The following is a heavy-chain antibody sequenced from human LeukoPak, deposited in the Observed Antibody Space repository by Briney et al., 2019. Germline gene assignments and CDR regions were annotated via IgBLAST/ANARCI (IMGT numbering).Heavy chain of an antibody. Sequence: PSETLSLTCTVSGGSISSYHWSWIRQPPGKGLEWIGYIYYSGSTNYNPSLKSRVTISVDTSKNQFSLKLSSVTAADTAVYYCARGGYGDYVSAFDIWGQGTMVTVSS. CDR1: GGSISSYH. CDR2: IYYSGST. CDR3: ARGGYGDYVSAFDI. J-gene: IGHJ3*02. V-gene: IGHV4-59*12. D-gene: IGHD4-17*01.